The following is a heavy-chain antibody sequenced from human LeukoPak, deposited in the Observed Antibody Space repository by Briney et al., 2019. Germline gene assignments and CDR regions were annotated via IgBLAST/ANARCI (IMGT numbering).Heavy chain of an antibody. CDR2: IYHSGST. CDR3: AREGYSGSYCDY. V-gene: IGHV4-30-2*01. J-gene: IGHJ4*02. CDR1: GGSISSGGYS. D-gene: IGHD1-26*01. Sequence: SETLSLTCAVSGGSISSGGYSWSWIRQPPGKGLEWIGYIYHSGSTYYNPSLKSRVTISVDTSKNQFSLKLSSVTAADTAVYYCAREGYSGSYCDYWGQGTLVTVSS.